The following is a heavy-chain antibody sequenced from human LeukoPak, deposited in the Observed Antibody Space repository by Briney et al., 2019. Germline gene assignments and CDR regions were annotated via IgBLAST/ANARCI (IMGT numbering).Heavy chain of an antibody. V-gene: IGHV1-8*01. CDR3: ARGGQDIVVVPAAILGYYFDY. CDR1: GYTFTSYD. D-gene: IGHD2-2*01. CDR2: MNPNSGNT. J-gene: IGHJ4*02. Sequence: ASVKVSCKASGYTFTSYDINWVRQATGQGLEWMGWMNPNSGNTGYAQKFQGRVTKTRNTSISTAYMELSSLRSEDTAVYYCARGGQDIVVVPAAILGYYFDYWGQGTLVTVSS.